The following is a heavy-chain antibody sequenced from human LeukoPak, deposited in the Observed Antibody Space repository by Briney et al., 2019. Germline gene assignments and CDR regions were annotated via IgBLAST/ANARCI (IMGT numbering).Heavy chain of an antibody. CDR1: GYTFTSYY. J-gene: IGHJ6*03. D-gene: IGHD6-19*01. Sequence: ASVKVSCKASGYTFTSYYMHWVRQAPGQGLEWMGIINPSGGSTSYAQKFQGRVTMTRDTSTSTVYMELSSLRSEDTAVYYCARGAVAGTLTPGYYMDVWGKGTTVTVSS. V-gene: IGHV1-46*01. CDR2: INPSGGST. CDR3: ARGAVAGTLTPGYYMDV.